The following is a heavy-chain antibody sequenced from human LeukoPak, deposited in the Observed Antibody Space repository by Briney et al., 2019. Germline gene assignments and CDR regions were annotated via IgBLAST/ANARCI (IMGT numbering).Heavy chain of an antibody. Sequence: ASVKVSCKASGYTFTSYGISWVRQAPGQGLEWMGWISAYNGNANYAQILQGRVTMTTDTSTSTAYMELRSLRSDDTAVYYCARAGVISVYNWFDPWGQGTLVTVSS. CDR2: ISAYNGNA. J-gene: IGHJ5*02. V-gene: IGHV1-18*01. D-gene: IGHD2-21*01. CDR3: ARAGVISVYNWFDP. CDR1: GYTFTSYG.